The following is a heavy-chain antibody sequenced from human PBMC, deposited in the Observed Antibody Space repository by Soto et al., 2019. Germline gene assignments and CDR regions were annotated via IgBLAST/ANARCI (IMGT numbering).Heavy chain of an antibody. CDR1: GFTFSNYA. V-gene: IGHV3-23*01. Sequence: GGSLRLSCAVSGFTFSNYAIHWVRQAPGKGLEWVSGISAGGSSTFYADSVKGRFTISRDNSMNTLYLHMNSLRAEDTAVYYCAKVYYSGTFPGAFDIWGQGTLVTISS. D-gene: IGHD1-26*01. CDR2: ISAGGSST. CDR3: AKVYYSGTFPGAFDI. J-gene: IGHJ3*02.